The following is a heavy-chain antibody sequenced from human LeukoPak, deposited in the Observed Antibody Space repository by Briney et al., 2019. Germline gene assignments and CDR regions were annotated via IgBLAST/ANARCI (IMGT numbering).Heavy chain of an antibody. CDR3: ARDFDFVYYYYYMDV. J-gene: IGHJ6*03. CDR2: INPNSGST. D-gene: IGHD3-9*01. Sequence: AAVKVSCKAFGYTFISYNIHWVRQAPGQGLEWMGWINPNSGSTNYAQKFQGRVTMTRDTSISTAYMELSRLRSDDTAVYYCARDFDFVYYYYYMDVWGKGTTVTVSS. V-gene: IGHV1-2*02. CDR1: GYTFISYN.